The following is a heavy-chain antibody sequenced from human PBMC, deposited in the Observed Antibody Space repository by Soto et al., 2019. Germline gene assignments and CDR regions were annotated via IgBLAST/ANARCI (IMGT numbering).Heavy chain of an antibody. J-gene: IGHJ4*02. D-gene: IGHD1-1*01. V-gene: IGHV4-34*01. Sequence: PSETLSLTCAVYGGSFSGYYWTWIRQPPGTGLEWIGEINHSGSTNYNPSLKSRVTISVDMSKNQFSLKLTSVTAADTAVYYCARDKITGLFDYWGQGTLVNVSS. CDR2: INHSGST. CDR3: ARDKITGLFDY. CDR1: GGSFSGYY.